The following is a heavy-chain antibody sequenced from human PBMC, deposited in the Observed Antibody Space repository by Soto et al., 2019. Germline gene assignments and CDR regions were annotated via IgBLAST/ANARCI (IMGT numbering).Heavy chain of an antibody. Sequence: SETLSLTCAVYGGSFSGYYWSWIRQPPGKGLEWIGEINHSGSTNYNPSLKSRVTISVDTSKNQFSLKLSSVTAADTAVYYCARGHYDFWKGHYYYYYYMDVWGKGTTVTVSS. CDR3: ARGHYDFWKGHYYYYYYMDV. CDR2: INHSGST. CDR1: GGSFSGYY. J-gene: IGHJ6*03. D-gene: IGHD3-3*01. V-gene: IGHV4-34*01.